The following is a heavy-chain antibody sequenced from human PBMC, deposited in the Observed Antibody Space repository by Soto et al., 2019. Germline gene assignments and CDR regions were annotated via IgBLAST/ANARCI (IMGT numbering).Heavy chain of an antibody. V-gene: IGHV1-69*13. Sequence: ASVKVSCKASGGTFSSYAISWVRQAPGQGLEWMGGIIPIFGTANYAQKFQGRVTITADESTSTAYMELSSLRSEDTAVYYCARTTSYDSSGPMDVWGQGTTVTVSS. D-gene: IGHD3-3*01. CDR3: ARTTSYDSSGPMDV. CDR2: IIPIFGTA. CDR1: GGTFSSYA. J-gene: IGHJ6*02.